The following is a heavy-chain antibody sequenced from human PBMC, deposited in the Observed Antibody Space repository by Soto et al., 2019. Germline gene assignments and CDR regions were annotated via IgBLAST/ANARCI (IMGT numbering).Heavy chain of an antibody. CDR2: IYYSGST. D-gene: IGHD3-3*01. J-gene: IGHJ4*02. CDR1: GGSVSSGNYY. Sequence: KPSETLSLTCTVSGGSVSSGNYYWSWIRQPPGKGLEWIGYIYYSGSTDYNPSLKSRVTISVDTSKNQFSLKLSSVTAADTAVYYCARGVGVVTFFDYWGQGTLVTVSS. CDR3: ARGVGVVTFFDY. V-gene: IGHV4-61*01.